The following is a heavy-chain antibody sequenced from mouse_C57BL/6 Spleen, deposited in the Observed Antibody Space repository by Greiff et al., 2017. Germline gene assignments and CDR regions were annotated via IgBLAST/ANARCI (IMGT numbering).Heavy chain of an antibody. CDR1: GFTFTDYY. D-gene: IGHD4-1*01. J-gene: IGHJ2*01. V-gene: IGHV7-3*01. Sequence: DVKLVESGGGLVQPGGSLSLSCAASGFTFTDYYMSWVRQPPGKALEWLGFIRNKANGYTTEYSASVKGLFTISRDNSQRILYLQMNALRAEDSATYYCARSLRTGTLDYWGQGTTLTVSS. CDR2: IRNKANGYTT. CDR3: ARSLRTGTLDY.